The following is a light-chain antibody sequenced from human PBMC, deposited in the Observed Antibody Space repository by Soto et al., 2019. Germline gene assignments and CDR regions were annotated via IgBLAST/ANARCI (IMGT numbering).Light chain of an antibody. V-gene: IGLV2-23*01. CDR2: DAS. CDR1: SSDVGSYNL. CDR3: CSYAGSSIWV. J-gene: IGLJ3*02. Sequence: QSVLTQPASVSGSPGQSITISCTGTSSDVGSYNLVSWYQQHPGKAPKLMIYDASKRPSGDSNRFSGSKSGNTASLTISGLQAEDEADYYCCSYAGSSIWVFGGGTKVTVL.